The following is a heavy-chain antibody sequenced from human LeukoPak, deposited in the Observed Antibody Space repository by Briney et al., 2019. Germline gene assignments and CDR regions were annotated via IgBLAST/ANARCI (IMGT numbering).Heavy chain of an antibody. CDR2: IYCSGST. V-gene: IGHV4-59*11. D-gene: IGHD3-10*01. J-gene: IGHJ6*03. CDR1: GGSISSHY. CDR3: ASCFRGGSGFGSCDYYYYMDV. Sequence: SETLSLTCTVSGGSISSHYWSWIRQPPGKGLEWIGYIYCSGSTNYNPSLKSRVTISVDTSKNQFSLKLSSVTAADTAVYYCASCFRGGSGFGSCDYYYYMDVWGKGTTVTVSS.